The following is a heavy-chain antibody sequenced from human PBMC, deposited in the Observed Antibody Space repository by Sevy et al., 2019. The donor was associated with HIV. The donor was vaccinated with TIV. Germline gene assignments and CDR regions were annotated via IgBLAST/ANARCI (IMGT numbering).Heavy chain of an antibody. J-gene: IGHJ5*02. Sequence: SETLSLTCTVSGGSVSSGSYYWSWIRQPPGKGLEWIGYIYYSGSTNYNPSLKSRVTISVDTSKNQFSLKLSSVTAADTAVYYCARVVVAGYCSSTSCDNWFDPWGQGTLVTVPS. CDR2: IYYSGST. V-gene: IGHV4-61*01. CDR3: ARVVVAGYCSSTSCDNWFDP. CDR1: GGSVSSGSYY. D-gene: IGHD2-2*01.